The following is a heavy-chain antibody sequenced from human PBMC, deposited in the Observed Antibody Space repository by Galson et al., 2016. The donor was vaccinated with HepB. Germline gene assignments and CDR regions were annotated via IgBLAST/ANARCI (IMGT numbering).Heavy chain of an antibody. V-gene: IGHV3-21*01. J-gene: IGHJ3*02. CDR3: ARARIAALGTGAFDM. CDR1: GFTFSNHA. Sequence: SLRLSCAASGFTFSNHAMSWVRQAPGKGLEWVSSIKNSNSDVYYEDSVKGRFTISRDNAENSLYLQMDSLTAEDTAMYYCARARIAALGTGAFDMWGQGTMVTVSS. CDR2: IKNSNSDV. D-gene: IGHD6-13*01.